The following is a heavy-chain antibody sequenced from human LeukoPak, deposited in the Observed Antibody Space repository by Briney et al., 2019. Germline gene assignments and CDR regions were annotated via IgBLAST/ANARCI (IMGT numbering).Heavy chain of an antibody. CDR1: GFTFSSYW. Sequence: GGSLRLSCAASGFTFSSYWMTWVRQAPGKGLEWVANIKQDGSDKYYVDSVKGRFTMSRDNAENSLFLQMNSLRAEDTAVYYCARDGGRKEDYWGQGTLVTVSS. V-gene: IGHV3-7*01. CDR3: ARDGGRKEDY. CDR2: IKQDGSDK. D-gene: IGHD6-25*01. J-gene: IGHJ4*02.